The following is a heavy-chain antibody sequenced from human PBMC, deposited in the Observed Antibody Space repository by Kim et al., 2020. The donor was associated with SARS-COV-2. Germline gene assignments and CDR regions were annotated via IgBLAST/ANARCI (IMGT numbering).Heavy chain of an antibody. CDR1: GFTFSSYW. V-gene: IGHV3-7*01. Sequence: GGSLRLSCAASGFTFSSYWMSWVRQAPGKGLEWVANIKQDGSEKYYVDSVKGRFTISRDNAKNSLYLQMNSLRAEDTAVYYCARTAPSDDYSNYQDRWFDPWGQGTLVTVSS. D-gene: IGHD4-4*01. CDR3: ARTAPSDDYSNYQDRWFDP. CDR2: IKQDGSEK. J-gene: IGHJ5*02.